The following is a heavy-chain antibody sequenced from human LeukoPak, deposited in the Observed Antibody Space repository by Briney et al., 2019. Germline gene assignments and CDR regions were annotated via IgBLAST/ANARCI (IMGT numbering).Heavy chain of an antibody. V-gene: IGHV1-69*02. D-gene: IGHD4-23*01. CDR2: IIPILGIA. CDR3: ASAMTTVVTHYYYYMDV. Sequence: ASVKVSCKASGGTFSSCTISWVRQAPGQGLEWMGRIIPILGIANYAQKFQGRVTITADKSTSTAYMELSSLRSEDTAVYYCASAMTTVVTHYYYYMDVWGKGTTVTVSS. CDR1: GGTFSSCT. J-gene: IGHJ6*03.